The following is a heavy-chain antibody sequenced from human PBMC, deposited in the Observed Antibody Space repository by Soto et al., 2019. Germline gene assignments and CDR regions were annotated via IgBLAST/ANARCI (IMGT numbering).Heavy chain of an antibody. Sequence: PSETLSLTCAVYGGSFSGYYWSWIRQPPGKGLEWIGEINHSGSTNYNPPLKSRVTISVDTSRNQFSLKLTSVTTADTAVYYCARHDGTVTLNWFDPWGQGSLVTVSS. CDR2: INHSGST. CDR3: ARHDGTVTLNWFDP. J-gene: IGHJ5*02. CDR1: GGSFSGYY. D-gene: IGHD4-17*01. V-gene: IGHV4-34*01.